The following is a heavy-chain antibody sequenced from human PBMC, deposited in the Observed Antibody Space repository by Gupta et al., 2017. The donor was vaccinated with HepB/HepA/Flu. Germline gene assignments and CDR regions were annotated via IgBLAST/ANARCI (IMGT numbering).Heavy chain of an antibody. Sequence: EVQLVESGGGLVQPGGSLRLSCAASGFTFSSYWMSWVRQAPGKGLEWVANIKQDGSEKYYVDSVKGRFTISRDNAKNSLYLQMNSLRAEDTAVYYCARLGSYGYVGYFDYWGQGTLVTVSS. CDR1: GFTFSSYW. D-gene: IGHD5-18*01. CDR3: ARLGSYGYVGYFDY. J-gene: IGHJ4*02. CDR2: IKQDGSEK. V-gene: IGHV3-7*01.